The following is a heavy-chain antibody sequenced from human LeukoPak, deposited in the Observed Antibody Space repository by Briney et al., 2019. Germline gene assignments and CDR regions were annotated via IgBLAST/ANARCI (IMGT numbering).Heavy chain of an antibody. Sequence: GGSLRLSCAASGFTFSSYSMNWVRQAPGKGLEWVSSISSSSSYIYYADSVKGRFTISRDNAKNSLYLQMNSLRAEDTAVYYCARVWQQPLYDAFDIWGQGTMVTVSS. CDR3: ARVWQQPLYDAFDI. CDR2: ISSSSSYI. V-gene: IGHV3-21*01. D-gene: IGHD6-13*01. CDR1: GFTFSSYS. J-gene: IGHJ3*02.